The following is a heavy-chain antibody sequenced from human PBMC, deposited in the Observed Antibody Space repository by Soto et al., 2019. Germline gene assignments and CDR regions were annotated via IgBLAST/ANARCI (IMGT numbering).Heavy chain of an antibody. D-gene: IGHD2-2*02. Sequence: QAQLVQSGGEMKKPGASVKVSCKASGYTFSTYGITWVRQAPGQGLDWMGWINPLKGDTKSAANFQDRVTMTTDTSTRTAYMELRSLRSDDTAVYYCARVKVPAAIFGAFDLWGQGTLVTVSS. J-gene: IGHJ3*01. CDR2: INPLKGDT. CDR1: GYTFSTYG. V-gene: IGHV1-18*01. CDR3: ARVKVPAAIFGAFDL.